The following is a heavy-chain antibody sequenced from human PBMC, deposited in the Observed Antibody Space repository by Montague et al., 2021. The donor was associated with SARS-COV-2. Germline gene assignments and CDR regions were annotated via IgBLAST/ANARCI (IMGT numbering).Heavy chain of an antibody. Sequence: SETLSLTCSVSGYSISSGYYWGWIRQPPGKGLEWIGNIYHSGGTYYSPXHKCRVTVSVDTSKNQFSLRLSSVTAADTAVYYCARWYYGSGSYPHWGQGTLVTVSS. D-gene: IGHD3-10*01. CDR1: GYSISSGYY. CDR3: ARWYYGSGSYPH. CDR2: IYHSGGT. V-gene: IGHV4-38-2*01. J-gene: IGHJ4*02.